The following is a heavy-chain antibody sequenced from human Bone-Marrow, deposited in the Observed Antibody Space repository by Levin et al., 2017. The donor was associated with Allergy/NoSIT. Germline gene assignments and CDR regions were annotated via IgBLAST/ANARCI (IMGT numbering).Heavy chain of an antibody. D-gene: IGHD3-10*01. V-gene: IGHV3-48*03. CDR2: IGGGGGTI. CDR3: AGRGGSPRSSYGMDV. J-gene: IGHJ6*02. Sequence: GGSLRLSCVGSGFTFSGFEIHWVRQAPGEGLEWLSYIGGGGGTIYDADSVRGRFTISRDNAKNSVYLQLNSLRVEDTAVYYCAGRGGSPRSSYGMDVWGQGTTVTVSS. CDR1: GFTFSGFE.